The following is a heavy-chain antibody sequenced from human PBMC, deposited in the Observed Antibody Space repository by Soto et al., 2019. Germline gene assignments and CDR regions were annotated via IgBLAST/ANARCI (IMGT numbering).Heavy chain of an antibody. CDR1: GFTFSSYA. Sequence: GGSLRLSCAASGFTFSSYAMTWVRQAPGKGLDWVSVISSSGGSTYFADTVKGRFTISRDNSKNTLYLQMNSLRAEDTALYYCAKGGDCSSTNCYRDSWGQGTLVTVSS. CDR2: ISSSGGST. D-gene: IGHD2-2*01. CDR3: AKGGDCSSTNCYRDS. V-gene: IGHV3-23*01. J-gene: IGHJ5*01.